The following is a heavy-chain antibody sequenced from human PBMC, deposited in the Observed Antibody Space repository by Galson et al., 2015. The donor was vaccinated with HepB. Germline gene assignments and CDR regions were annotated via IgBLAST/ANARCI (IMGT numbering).Heavy chain of an antibody. Sequence: SVKVSCKASGGTFSSYAISWVRQAAGQGLEWMGGIIPIFGTANYAQKFQGRVTITAAESTSTAYMELSSLRSEDTAVYYCARAFFAYCGGDCPTAFDIWGQGTMVTVSS. CDR2: IIPIFGTA. CDR3: ARAFFAYCGGDCPTAFDI. D-gene: IGHD2-21*02. V-gene: IGHV1-69*13. CDR1: GGTFSSYA. J-gene: IGHJ3*02.